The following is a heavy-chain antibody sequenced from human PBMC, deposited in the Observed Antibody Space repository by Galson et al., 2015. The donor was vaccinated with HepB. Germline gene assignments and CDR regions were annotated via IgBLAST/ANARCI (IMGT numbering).Heavy chain of an antibody. Sequence: QVQLQESGPGLVKPSETLSLTCTVSGGSISTYYWSWIRQPPGKGLEWIEYIYYSGSTNYNPSLKSRVTISLDTSKNQFSLNLSSVTAADTAVYYCARPRLRTSTECYFDLWGRGTLVTVSS. D-gene: IGHD2-2*01. CDR3: ARPRLRTSTECYFDL. J-gene: IGHJ2*01. CDR2: IYYSGST. CDR1: GGSISTYY. V-gene: IGHV4-59*01.